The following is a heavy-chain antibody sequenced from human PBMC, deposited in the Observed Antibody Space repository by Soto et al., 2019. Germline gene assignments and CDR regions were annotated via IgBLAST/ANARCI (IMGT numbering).Heavy chain of an antibody. V-gene: IGHV1-18*01. D-gene: IGHD3-3*01. J-gene: IGHJ4*02. CDR2: ISAYNGNT. CDR3: ARTYYDFWSGYYFDY. Sequence: QVQLVQSGAEVKKPGASVKVSCKASGYTFTSYGISWVRQAPGQGLEWMGWISAYNGNTNYAQKLQGRVTMTTDTSTSTAYMELRSLRSDDTAVYYSARTYYDFWSGYYFDYWGQGTLVTVSS. CDR1: GYTFTSYG.